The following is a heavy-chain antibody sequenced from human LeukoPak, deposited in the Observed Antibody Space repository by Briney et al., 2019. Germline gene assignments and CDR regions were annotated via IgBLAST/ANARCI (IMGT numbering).Heavy chain of an antibody. V-gene: IGHV4-30-4*01. CDR2: IYYSGST. Sequence: SETLSLTCTVSGGSISSGDYYWSWIRQPPGKGLEWIGYIYYSGSTYYNPSLKSRATISVDTSKNQFSLKLSSVTAADTAVYYCARCLYQYWYFDLWGRGTLVTVSS. J-gene: IGHJ2*01. CDR1: GGSISSGDYY. CDR3: ARCLYQYWYFDL. D-gene: IGHD2-2*01.